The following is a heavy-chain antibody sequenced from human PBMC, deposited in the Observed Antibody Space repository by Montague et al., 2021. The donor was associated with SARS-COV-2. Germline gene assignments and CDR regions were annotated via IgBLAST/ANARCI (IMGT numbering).Heavy chain of an antibody. V-gene: IGHV3-33*06. CDR1: GFPFLDYT. D-gene: IGHD3-10*01. Sequence: SLGLSCATSGFPFLDYTIHWVRQYPGKGLEWVAVMWSDGTSKYYRDSVEGRFTISRDSSRSTVSLQMNSLRDEDAAVYYCAKEQWKGPGTSLAAFDVWGQGTMVTVSS. CDR2: MWSDGTSK. J-gene: IGHJ3*01. CDR3: AKEQWKGPGTSLAAFDV.